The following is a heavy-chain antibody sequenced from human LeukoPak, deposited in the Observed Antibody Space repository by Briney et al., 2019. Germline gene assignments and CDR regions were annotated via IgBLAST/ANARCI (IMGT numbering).Heavy chain of an antibody. CDR3: ARSSYSSSSSV. V-gene: IGHV3-7*03. Sequence: GGSLRLSCAVSGFTFSGFWMSWSRQAPGKGLEWVASINSDGSEGYYADVVKGRFTISRDNAKNSLYLQINSLRAEDTAVYYCARSSYSSSSSVWGQGTMVTVS. D-gene: IGHD6-6*01. CDR2: INSDGSEG. J-gene: IGHJ3*01. CDR1: GFTFSGFW.